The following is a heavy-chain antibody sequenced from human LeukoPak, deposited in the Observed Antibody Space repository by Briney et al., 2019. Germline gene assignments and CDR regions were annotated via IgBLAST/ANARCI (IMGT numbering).Heavy chain of an antibody. V-gene: IGHV3-23*01. D-gene: IGHD3-3*01. J-gene: IGHJ4*02. CDR1: GFIFSDSA. Sequence: GGSLRLSCAASGFIFSDSAMNWARQAPGKGLEWVSGISDSGISTYYAESVKGRFTISRDNSKNTLYLQMNSLRADDTAIYYCAREPPYHNFLSGHYYLDYWGQGILVTVSS. CDR3: AREPPYHNFLSGHYYLDY. CDR2: ISDSGIST.